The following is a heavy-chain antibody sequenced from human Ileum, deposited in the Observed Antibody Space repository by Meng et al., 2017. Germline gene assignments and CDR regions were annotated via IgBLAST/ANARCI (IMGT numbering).Heavy chain of an antibody. J-gene: IGHJ4*02. CDR2: MSYDGISA. D-gene: IGHD6-6*01. Sequence: VEVVGGGGGLVQPGGSLRLYSAASGFTCRDYTMDWVRQAPAKGLEWVAAMSYDGISAYYADSVKGRFTISRDNAKNTVYLQMNNLRPEDTAVYYCARDSSSSLDYWGQGILVTVSS. CDR1: GFTCRDYT. CDR3: ARDSSSSLDY. V-gene: IGHV3-30*01.